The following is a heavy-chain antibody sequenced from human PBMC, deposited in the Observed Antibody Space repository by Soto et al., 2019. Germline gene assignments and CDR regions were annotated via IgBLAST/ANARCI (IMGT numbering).Heavy chain of an antibody. J-gene: IGHJ4*02. CDR2: IYYSGST. D-gene: IGHD6-13*01. CDR1: GGSVSSGSYY. CDR3: ARGRIAAAGTRRIPFDY. Sequence: PSETLSLTCTVSGGSVSSGSYYWSWIRQPPGKGLEWIGYIYYSGSTNYNPSLKSRVAISVDTSKNQFSLKLSSVTAADTAVYYCARGRIAAAGTRRIPFDYWGQGTLVTVSS. V-gene: IGHV4-61*01.